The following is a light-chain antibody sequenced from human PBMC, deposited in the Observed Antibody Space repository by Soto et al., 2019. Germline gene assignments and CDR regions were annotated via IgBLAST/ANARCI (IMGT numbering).Light chain of an antibody. Sequence: DLQMTQSPSSLSASVGDRVTITCRASQGISNYLAWYQQKPGKVPELLIYGASTLQSGVPSRFSGSGSGTDFTLTISSLHPEDVATYYCQRYISAPFTFGPGTSVDIK. V-gene: IGKV1-27*01. CDR3: QRYISAPFT. J-gene: IGKJ3*01. CDR1: QGISNY. CDR2: GAS.